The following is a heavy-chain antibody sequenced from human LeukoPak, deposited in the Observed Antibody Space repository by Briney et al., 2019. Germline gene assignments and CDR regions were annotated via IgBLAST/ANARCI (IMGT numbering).Heavy chain of an antibody. CDR2: ISWNRSSI. D-gene: IGHD3-22*01. V-gene: IGHV3-9*01. Sequence: PGRSLRLSCAASGFTFGDYAMHWVRQAPGKGLEWVSGISWNRSSIGYADSVKGRFTISRDNAKNSLYLQMNSLRAEDTALYYWAKAILFPEPDYASSGYYAADAFDIWGQGTMVTVSS. J-gene: IGHJ3*02. CDR1: GFTFGDYA. CDR3: AKAILFPEPDYASSGYYAADAFDI.